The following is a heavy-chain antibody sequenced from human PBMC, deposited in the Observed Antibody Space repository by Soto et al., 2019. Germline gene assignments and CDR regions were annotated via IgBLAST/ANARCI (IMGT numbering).Heavy chain of an antibody. V-gene: IGHV4-34*01. Sequence: SETLSLTCTVSGDSISSYYWSWIRQPPGKGLEWIGEINHSGSTNYNPSLKSRVTISVDTSKNQFSLKLSSVTAADTAVYYCARDEGAAAGNDYWGQGTLVTVSS. CDR3: ARDEGAAAGNDY. CDR1: GDSISSYY. D-gene: IGHD6-13*01. CDR2: INHSGST. J-gene: IGHJ4*02.